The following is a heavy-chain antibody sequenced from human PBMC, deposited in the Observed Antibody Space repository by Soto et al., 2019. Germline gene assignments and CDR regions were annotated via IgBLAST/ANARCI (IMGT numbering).Heavy chain of an antibody. Sequence: SETLSLTCTVSDGSISNYYWSWIRQPPGKGLEWIGYIFYSGITNYNPSLKSRVTISVDTSNNQFSLKLSSVTAADTAVYYCARAGWSDSWYFDYWGQGSLVTVS. CDR2: IFYSGIT. CDR1: DGSISNYY. V-gene: IGHV4-59*01. J-gene: IGHJ4*02. D-gene: IGHD6-13*01. CDR3: ARAGWSDSWYFDY.